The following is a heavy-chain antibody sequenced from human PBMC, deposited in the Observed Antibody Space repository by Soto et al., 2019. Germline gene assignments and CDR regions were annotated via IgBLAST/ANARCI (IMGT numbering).Heavy chain of an antibody. Sequence: ASVKVSCKASGYTFTSYGISWVRQAPGQGLEWMGWISAYNGNTNYAQKLQGRVTMTTDTSTSTSYMELRSLRSDDTAVYYCATYCGGDCDGMDVWGQGTTVAVSS. CDR2: ISAYNGNT. J-gene: IGHJ6*02. D-gene: IGHD2-21*02. V-gene: IGHV1-18*01. CDR3: ATYCGGDCDGMDV. CDR1: GYTFTSYG.